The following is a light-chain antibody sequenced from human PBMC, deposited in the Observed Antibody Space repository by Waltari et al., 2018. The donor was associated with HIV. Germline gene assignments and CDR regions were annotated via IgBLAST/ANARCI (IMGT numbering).Light chain of an antibody. Sequence: SYEVTQPPSVAVSPVQTATITCSGYELGDKYTCWYQQKPGQSPLLVIYQDNKRPSGIPGRFSGSSSGHTATLTISGTLPMDEADYYCQAWGSTTSGVFGRGTRLTVL. V-gene: IGLV3-1*01. J-gene: IGLJ3*02. CDR2: QDN. CDR1: ELGDKY. CDR3: QAWGSTTSGV.